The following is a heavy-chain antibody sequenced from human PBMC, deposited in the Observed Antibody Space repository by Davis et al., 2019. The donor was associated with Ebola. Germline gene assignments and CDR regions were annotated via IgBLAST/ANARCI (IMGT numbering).Heavy chain of an antibody. CDR2: INHSGST. J-gene: IGHJ4*02. D-gene: IGHD1-26*01. Sequence: SETLSLTCAVYGGSFSGYYWSWIRQPPGKGLEWIGEINHSGSTNYNPSLKSRVTISVDTSKNQFSLKLSSVTAADTAVYYCARQGAPYSAPANWGQGTLVTVSS. CDR1: GGSFSGYY. CDR3: ARQGAPYSAPAN. V-gene: IGHV4-34*01.